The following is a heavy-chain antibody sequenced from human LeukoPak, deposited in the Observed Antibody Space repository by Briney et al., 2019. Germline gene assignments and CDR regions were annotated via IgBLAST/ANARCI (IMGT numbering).Heavy chain of an antibody. CDR3: ARDRTIDDILTLDY. V-gene: IGHV1-69*06. Sequence: SVKVSCKASGGTLSSYAISWVRQAPGQGLEWMGGIIPIFGTANYAQKFQGRVTITADKSTSTAYMELSSLRSEDTAVYYCARDRTIDDILTLDYWGQGTLVTASS. CDR1: GGTLSSYA. J-gene: IGHJ4*02. CDR2: IIPIFGTA. D-gene: IGHD3-9*01.